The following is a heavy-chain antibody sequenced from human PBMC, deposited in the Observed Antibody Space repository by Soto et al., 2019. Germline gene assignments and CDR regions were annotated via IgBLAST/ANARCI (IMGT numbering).Heavy chain of an antibody. V-gene: IGHV4-31*11. CDR2: IYYSGST. CDR3: ARDLVCSGGSCYFGAFDI. CDR1: GGSFSGYY. J-gene: IGHJ3*02. D-gene: IGHD2-15*01. Sequence: SETLSLTCAVYGGSFSGYYWSWIRQHPGKGLEWIGYIYYSGSTYYNPSLKSRVTISVDTSKNQFSLKLSSVTAADTAVYYCARDLVCSGGSCYFGAFDIWGQGTMVTVSS.